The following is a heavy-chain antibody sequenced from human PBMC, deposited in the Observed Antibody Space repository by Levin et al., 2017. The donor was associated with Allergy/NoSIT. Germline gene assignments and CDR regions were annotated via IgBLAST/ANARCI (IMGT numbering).Heavy chain of an antibody. J-gene: IGHJ4*02. CDR1: GFTFSSYG. D-gene: IGHD3-16*02. CDR3: AREDYVWGSYRGFDY. V-gene: IGHV3-33*01. Sequence: GESLKISCAASGFTFSSYGMHWVRQAPGKGLEWVAVIWYDGSNKYYADSVKGRFTISRDNSKNTLYLQMNSLRAEDTAVYYCAREDYVWGSYRGFDYWGQGTLVTVSS. CDR2: IWYDGSNK.